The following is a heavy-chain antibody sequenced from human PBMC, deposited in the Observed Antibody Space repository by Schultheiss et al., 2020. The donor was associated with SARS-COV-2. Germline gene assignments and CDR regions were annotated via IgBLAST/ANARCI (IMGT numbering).Heavy chain of an antibody. CDR2: IIPIFGTA. D-gene: IGHD1-14*01. CDR1: GGTFSSYA. CDR3: VKEEGHGPYNFDY. Sequence: KISWKASGGTFSSYAISWVRQAPGQGLEWVGGIIPIFGTANYAQKFQGRVTITADESTSTAYMEMSSLRSEDTAVYYGVKEEGHGPYNFDYWGQGTLVTVSS. V-gene: IGHV1-69*01. J-gene: IGHJ4*02.